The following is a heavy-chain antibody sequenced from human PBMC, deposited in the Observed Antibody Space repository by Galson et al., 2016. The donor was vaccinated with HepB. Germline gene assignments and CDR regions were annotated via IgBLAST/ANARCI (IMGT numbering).Heavy chain of an antibody. D-gene: IGHD5-18*01. CDR1: GFTFSSYG. CDR3: ARGSLGYGHYYYDYMDV. J-gene: IGHJ6*03. V-gene: IGHV3-33*01. CDR2: IWYDGRNK. Sequence: SLRLSCAASGFTFSSYGMHWVRQAPGKGLEWVAVIWYDGRNKYYVDSVKGRFTISRDNSKNTLYLQMNSLRAEDTAVYYCARGSLGYGHYYYDYMDVWGKGTTVTVSS.